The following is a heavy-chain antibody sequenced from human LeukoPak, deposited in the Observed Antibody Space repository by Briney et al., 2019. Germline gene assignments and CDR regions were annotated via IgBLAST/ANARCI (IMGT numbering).Heavy chain of an antibody. CDR3: VRRGFCSGDNCFSHAFDI. CDR2: IYPGDSDT. CDR1: GFIYINYW. J-gene: IGHJ3*02. D-gene: IGHD2-15*01. V-gene: IGHV5-51*01. Sequence: SGESLKISCKGSGFIYINYWIGWVRQMPEQGLEWMGIIYPGDSDTRYSPPFQGQVTISVDRSINTAYLQWSSLKASDTAMYYCVRRGFCSGDNCFSHAFDIWGQGTMVTVSS.